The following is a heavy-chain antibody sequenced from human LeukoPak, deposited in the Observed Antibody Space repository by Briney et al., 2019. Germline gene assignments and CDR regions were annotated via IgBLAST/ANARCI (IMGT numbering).Heavy chain of an antibody. J-gene: IGHJ4*02. CDR3: ARDSSYDSSGYRIDY. CDR1: GFTFSSYW. V-gene: IGHV3-74*01. Sequence: GGSLRLSCAASGFTFSSYWMHWVRHAPGKGLVWVSRINSDGSTTSYADSVKGRFTISRDNAKNTLYLQMNSLRAEDTAVYYCARDSSYDSSGYRIDYWGQGTLVTVSS. CDR2: INSDGSTT. D-gene: IGHD3-22*01.